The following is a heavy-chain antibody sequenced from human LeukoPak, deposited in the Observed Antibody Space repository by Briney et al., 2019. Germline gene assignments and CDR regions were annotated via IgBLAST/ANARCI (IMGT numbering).Heavy chain of an antibody. CDR1: GFTFSSYA. CDR2: IYSGGST. Sequence: GGSLRLSCAASGFTFSSYAMSWVRQAPGKGLEWVSVIYSGGSTYYADSVKGRFTISRDNSKNTLYLQMNSLRAEDTAVYYCARVRIAENYGMDVWGQGTTVTVSS. V-gene: IGHV3-66*01. D-gene: IGHD6-13*01. CDR3: ARVRIAENYGMDV. J-gene: IGHJ6*02.